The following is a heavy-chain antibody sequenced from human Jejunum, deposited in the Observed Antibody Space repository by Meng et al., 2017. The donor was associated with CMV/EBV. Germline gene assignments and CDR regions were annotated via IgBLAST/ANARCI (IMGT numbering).Heavy chain of an antibody. CDR3: TTLSITTAGN. Sequence: YAASGFTFSNAWMTWVRQAPGKGLECVGRIKSKTDGGTTDYAAPVQGRFTISRDDSENTLYLQMNSLKTEDTAVYYCTTLSITTAGNWGQGTLVTVSS. J-gene: IGHJ4*02. CDR2: IKSKTDGGTT. V-gene: IGHV3-15*01. CDR1: GFTFSNAW. D-gene: IGHD6-13*01.